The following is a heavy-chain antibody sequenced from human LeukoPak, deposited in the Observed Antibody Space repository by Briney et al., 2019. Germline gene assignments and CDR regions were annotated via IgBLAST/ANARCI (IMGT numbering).Heavy chain of an antibody. V-gene: IGHV1-2*02. CDR2: INPNSGGT. CDR3: TRDRRAMDPFDY. CDR1: GYTFTCYY. D-gene: IGHD5-18*01. Sequence: ASVKVSCKASGYTFTCYYMHWVRQAPGQGLEWMEWINPNSGGTNYAQKFQGRVTMTRDTSISTAYMELSRLRSDDTAVYYCTRDRRAMDPFDYWGQGTLVTVSS. J-gene: IGHJ4*02.